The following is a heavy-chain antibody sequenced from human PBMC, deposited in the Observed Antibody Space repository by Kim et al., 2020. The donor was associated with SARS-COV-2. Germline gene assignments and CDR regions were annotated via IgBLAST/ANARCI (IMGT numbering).Heavy chain of an antibody. CDR1: GFTFNTYG. V-gene: IGHV3-30*03. CDR2: ISYDGSNK. D-gene: IGHD6-19*01. Sequence: GGSLRLSCAASGFTFNTYGMNWVRQAPGKGLEWVAAISYDGSNKYYVDSVKGRFTISRDNSKNTLYLQMNSLRIEDTAVYYCARAFSGCYFGFDYWGQGSLVTVSS. J-gene: IGHJ4*02. CDR3: ARAFSGCYFGFDY.